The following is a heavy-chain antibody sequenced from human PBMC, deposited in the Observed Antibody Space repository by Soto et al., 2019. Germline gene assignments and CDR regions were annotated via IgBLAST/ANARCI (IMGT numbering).Heavy chain of an antibody. V-gene: IGHV1-69*13. D-gene: IGHD2-15*01. CDR3: ARDMALWVIYCSGGSCYSGAFDI. CDR2: IIPIFGTA. Sequence: RASVKVSCKASGGTFSSYAISWVRQAPGQGLEWMGGIIPIFGTANYAQKFQGRVTITADESTSTAYMELSSLRSEDTAVYYCARDMALWVIYCSGGSCYSGAFDIWGQGTMVTVSS. CDR1: GGTFSSYA. J-gene: IGHJ3*02.